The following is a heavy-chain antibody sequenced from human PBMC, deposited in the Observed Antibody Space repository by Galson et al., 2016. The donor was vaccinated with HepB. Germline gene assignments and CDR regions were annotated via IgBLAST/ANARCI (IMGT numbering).Heavy chain of an antibody. J-gene: IGHJ4*02. Sequence: QSGAEVKKPGESLKISCEGSGYNFTTYWIGWVRQLPGKGLEWMGIIYPGDSDTRYSPSFQGQFTLSADKSISTTYLQWSSLKASDTAMYYCARGGNSYGQGHWGQGTLVTVSS. D-gene: IGHD5-18*01. CDR2: IYPGDSDT. CDR3: ARGGNSYGQGH. V-gene: IGHV5-51*03. CDR1: GYNFTTYW.